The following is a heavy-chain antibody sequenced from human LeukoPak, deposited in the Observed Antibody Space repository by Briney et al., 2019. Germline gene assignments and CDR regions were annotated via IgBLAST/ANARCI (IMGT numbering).Heavy chain of an antibody. CDR1: GFTFSGHY. D-gene: IGHD7-27*01. J-gene: IGHJ4*02. CDR3: TRYGDSANKVDS. CDR2: IGISGETS. Sequence: GGSLRLSCAASGFTFSGHYMSWIRQAPGKGLEWLSHIGISGETSYNADSVKGRFTISRDNGKSTLYLQMNSLRVEDTAVYYCTRYGDSANKVDSWGQGTLVTVSS. V-gene: IGHV3-11*01.